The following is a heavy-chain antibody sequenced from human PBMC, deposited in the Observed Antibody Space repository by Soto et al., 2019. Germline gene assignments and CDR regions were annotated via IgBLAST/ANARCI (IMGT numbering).Heavy chain of an antibody. J-gene: IGHJ4*02. D-gene: IGHD3-16*02. CDR1: GFTFSSDA. Sequence: PGGSLRLSCAASGFTFSSDAMGWVRQAQGKGLEWVSSISVSGGSTNYADSVKGRFTISRDNSKTTLYLQMNSLRAEDTAVYYCAREASSRYYFDYWGRGTLVTVSS. V-gene: IGHV3-23*01. CDR3: AREASSRYYFDY. CDR2: ISVSGGST.